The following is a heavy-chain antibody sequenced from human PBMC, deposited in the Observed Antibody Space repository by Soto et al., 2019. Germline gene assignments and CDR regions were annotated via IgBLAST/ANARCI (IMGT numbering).Heavy chain of an antibody. Sequence: GGSLRLSCAASGFTFSSYGMHWVRQAPGKGLEWVAVIWYDGSNKYYADSVKGRFTISRDNSKNTLYLQMNSLRAEDTAVYYCARAVATIRFDYWGQGTLVTVSS. J-gene: IGHJ4*02. CDR3: ARAVATIRFDY. CDR2: IWYDGSNK. D-gene: IGHD5-12*01. V-gene: IGHV3-33*01. CDR1: GFTFSSYG.